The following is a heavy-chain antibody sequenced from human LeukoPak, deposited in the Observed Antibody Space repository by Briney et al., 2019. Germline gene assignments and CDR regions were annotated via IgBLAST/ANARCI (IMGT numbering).Heavy chain of an antibody. D-gene: IGHD4-11*01. Sequence: SETLSLTCTVSGGSISSYYWSWIRQPPGKGLEWIGYIYYSGSTDYNPSLKSRVTISVDTSKNQFSLKLSSVTAADTAAYYCAREGVTRYYFDYWGQGTPVTVSS. CDR3: AREGVTRYYFDY. CDR2: IYYSGST. J-gene: IGHJ4*02. V-gene: IGHV4-59*01. CDR1: GGSISSYY.